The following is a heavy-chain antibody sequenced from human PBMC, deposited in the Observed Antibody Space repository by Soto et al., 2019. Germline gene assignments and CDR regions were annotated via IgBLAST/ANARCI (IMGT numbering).Heavy chain of an antibody. CDR2: IYYSGST. CDR1: GGSISSGGYY. J-gene: IGHJ5*02. V-gene: IGHV4-31*03. D-gene: IGHD3-3*01. Sequence: VQLQESGPGLVKPSQTLSLTCTVSGGSISSGGYYWSWIRQHPGKGLEWIGYIYYSGSTYYNPSLKSRVTISVDTSKNQFSLKLSSVTAADTAVYYCARGVRLLEWLTIPYGGFDPWGQGTLVTVSS. CDR3: ARGVRLLEWLTIPYGGFDP.